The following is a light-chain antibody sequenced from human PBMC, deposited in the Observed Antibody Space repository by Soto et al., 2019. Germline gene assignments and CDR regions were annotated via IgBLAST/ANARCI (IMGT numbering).Light chain of an antibody. Sequence: EIVLTQSPATLSLSPGERATLSCWASQSVSNSLAWFQQIPGQAPRLLIYGASDRAAGIPARFSGTGSGTDFTLTISSLEPEDFAVYYCQQRAKWPRTFGQGTKVEIK. V-gene: IGKV3-11*01. CDR2: GAS. CDR3: QQRAKWPRT. J-gene: IGKJ1*01. CDR1: QSVSNS.